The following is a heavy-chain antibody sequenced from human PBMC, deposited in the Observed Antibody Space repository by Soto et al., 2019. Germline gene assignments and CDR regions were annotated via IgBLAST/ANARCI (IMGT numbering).Heavy chain of an antibody. CDR2: IFDSGST. CDR3: ARHVRFNGVDF. D-gene: IGHD2-8*01. V-gene: IGHV4-59*08. J-gene: IGHJ4*02. CDR1: GGSISNYF. Sequence: PSETLSLTCTVSGGSISNYFWSWIRQPPGKGLEWIGYIFDSGSTNYNPSLESRVTISVDTSKNQFSLKLRSVTAADTAVYYCARHVRFNGVDFWGQGTLVTVSS.